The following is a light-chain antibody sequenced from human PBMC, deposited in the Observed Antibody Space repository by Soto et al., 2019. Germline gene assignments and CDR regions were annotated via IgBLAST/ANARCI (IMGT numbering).Light chain of an antibody. CDR2: AAS. J-gene: IGKJ4*01. CDR1: QSISSY. Sequence: DIPMTQSPSSLSASVGDRVTITCRASQSISSYLNWYQQKPGKAPKLLIYAASSLQSGVPSKFSGSVSGTDFTLTISSLQPEDFSTYYFQQSYSTPALTFGGGTKVEIK. V-gene: IGKV1-39*01. CDR3: QQSYSTPALT.